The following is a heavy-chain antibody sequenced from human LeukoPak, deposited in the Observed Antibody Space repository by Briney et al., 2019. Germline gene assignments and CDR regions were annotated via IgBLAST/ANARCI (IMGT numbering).Heavy chain of an antibody. D-gene: IGHD4-17*01. J-gene: IGHJ6*02. CDR1: GGSISSSSYY. CDR3: ASSPLRCPTCGMDV. CDR2: IYYSGSN. V-gene: IGHV4-39*07. Sequence: KPSETLSLTCTVSGGSISSSSYYWGWIRQPPGKGLEWIGSIYYSGSNYYNPSLKSRVTISVDTSKNQFSLKLSSVTAADTAVYYCASSPLRCPTCGMDVWGQGTTVTVSS.